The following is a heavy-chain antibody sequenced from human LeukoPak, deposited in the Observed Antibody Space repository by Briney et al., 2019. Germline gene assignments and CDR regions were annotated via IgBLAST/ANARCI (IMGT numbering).Heavy chain of an antibody. CDR2: INPSGGST. Sequence: ASVKVSCKASGYTFTSYYMHWVRQAPGQGLEWMGIINPSGGSTSYVQKFQGRVTMTSDTSTSTVYMELSSLRSEDTAVYYCARGGNPLYGLDCWGQGTLVTVSS. CDR1: GYTFTSYY. V-gene: IGHV1-46*01. J-gene: IGHJ4*02. CDR3: ARGGNPLYGLDC. D-gene: IGHD1-14*01.